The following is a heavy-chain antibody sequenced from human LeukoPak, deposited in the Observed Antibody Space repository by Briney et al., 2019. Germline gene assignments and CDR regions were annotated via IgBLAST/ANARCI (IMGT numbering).Heavy chain of an antibody. CDR2: IYTSGST. Sequence: SETLSLTCTVSGGSISSGSYYWSWIRQPAGKGLEWIGRIYTSGSTNYNPSLKSRVTISVDTSKNQFSLKLSSVTAADTAVYYCAKVLSLRDSDWVLYVDYWGQGTLVTVSS. CDR1: GGSISSGSYY. D-gene: IGHD3-9*01. V-gene: IGHV4-61*02. J-gene: IGHJ4*02. CDR3: AKVLSLRDSDWVLYVDY.